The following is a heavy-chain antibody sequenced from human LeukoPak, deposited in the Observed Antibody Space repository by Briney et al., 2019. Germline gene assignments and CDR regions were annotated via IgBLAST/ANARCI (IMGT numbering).Heavy chain of an antibody. CDR1: GDSVSSNSGT. Sequence: SQTFSLTCAISGDSVSSNSGTWNWIRQSPSRGLEWLGRTYYRSKWYNDYAVSVKSRITINPDTSKNQFSLQLNSVTPEDTALYYCARSRGGYFDYWGQGTLVTVSS. J-gene: IGHJ4*02. CDR2: TYYRSKWYN. D-gene: IGHD3-10*01. V-gene: IGHV6-1*01. CDR3: ARSRGGYFDY.